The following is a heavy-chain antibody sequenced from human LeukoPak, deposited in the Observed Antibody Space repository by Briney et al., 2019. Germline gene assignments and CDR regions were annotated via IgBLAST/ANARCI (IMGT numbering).Heavy chain of an antibody. CDR1: GGTFSSYA. J-gene: IGHJ6*03. Sequence: GSSVKVSCKASGGTFSSYAISWVRQAPGQGLEWMGGIIPIFGTANYAQKFQGRVTITMDESTSTAYMELSSLRSEDTAVYYCARGYCSSTSCSYYYYYYMDVWGKGTTVTVSS. CDR3: ARGYCSSTSCSYYYYYYMDV. V-gene: IGHV1-69*05. D-gene: IGHD2-2*01. CDR2: IIPIFGTA.